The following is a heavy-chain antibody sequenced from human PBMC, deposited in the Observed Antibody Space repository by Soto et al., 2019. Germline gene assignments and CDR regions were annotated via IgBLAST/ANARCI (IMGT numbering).Heavy chain of an antibody. Sequence: PGGSLRLSCAASGFTFSSYAMSWVRQAPGKGLEWVSAISGSGGSTYYADSVKGRFTTSRDNSKNTLYLQMNSLRAEHTGVYYGAKTQETKGITIVGVVITDYVMDVWGQGTTVTVSS. V-gene: IGHV3-23*01. CDR2: ISGSGGST. CDR3: AKTQETKGITIVGVVITDYVMDV. CDR1: GFTFSSYA. J-gene: IGHJ6*02. D-gene: IGHD3-3*01.